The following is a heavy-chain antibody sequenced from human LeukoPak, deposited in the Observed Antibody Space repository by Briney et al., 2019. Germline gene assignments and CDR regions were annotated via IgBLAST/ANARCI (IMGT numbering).Heavy chain of an antibody. D-gene: IGHD1-26*01. CDR3: ARPVIRSGHMDY. Sequence: SETLSLTCTVSGGSISSSSYYWGWIRQPPGKGLEWIGSIYYSGSTYYNPSLKSRVTMDVDTSKNHFSLKLSSVTAADTAVYYCARPVIRSGHMDYWGQGTLVTVSS. CDR2: IYYSGST. CDR1: GGSISSSSYY. J-gene: IGHJ4*02. V-gene: IGHV4-39*02.